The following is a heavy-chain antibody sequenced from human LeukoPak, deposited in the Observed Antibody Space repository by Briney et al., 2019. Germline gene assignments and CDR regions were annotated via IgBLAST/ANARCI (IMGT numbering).Heavy chain of an antibody. Sequence: PGGSLRLSCAASGFTFSSYSKNWVCKAPGKGLEWVASISSSSSYIYYADSVKGRFTISRDNANNSLYLQMNSLRAEDTAVYSCARQGAGWAGAVVVPAAILPAGFDYWGQGSLVTVSS. CDR2: ISSSSSYI. D-gene: IGHD2-2*01. CDR3: ARQGAGWAGAVVVPAAILPAGFDY. V-gene: IGHV3-21*01. CDR1: GFTFSSYS. J-gene: IGHJ4*02.